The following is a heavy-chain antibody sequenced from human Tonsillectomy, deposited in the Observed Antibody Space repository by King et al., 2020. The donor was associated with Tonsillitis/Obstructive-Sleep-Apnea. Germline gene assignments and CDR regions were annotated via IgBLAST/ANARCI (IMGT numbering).Heavy chain of an antibody. D-gene: IGHD6-13*01. J-gene: IGHJ5*01. V-gene: IGHV3-30*04. CDR1: GFTFSSYA. Sequence: VQLVESGGGVVQPGRPLRLSCAASGFTFSSYAMHCVRQAPGKGLEWVSGISFDGTEKNYAESVRGRFTISRDNSRNTLFLQMNSLRVEDTAVYYCAKDASSAGTRWFDSWGQGTLVTVSS. CDR2: ISFDGTEK. CDR3: AKDASSAGTRWFDS.